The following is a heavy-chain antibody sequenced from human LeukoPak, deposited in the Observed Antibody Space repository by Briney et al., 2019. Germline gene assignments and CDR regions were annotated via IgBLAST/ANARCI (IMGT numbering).Heavy chain of an antibody. Sequence: GGSLRLSCSVSEITFSDFWMNWVRQAPGKGQEWVASIKKDGSGEYYVDSVRGRFTISRDNAQNSLYLQMNSLRDEDTAVYYCASGHYADYDWGQGTLVTVSS. CDR1: EITFSDFW. CDR3: ASGHYADYD. V-gene: IGHV3-7*01. CDR2: IKKDGSGE. D-gene: IGHD4-17*01. J-gene: IGHJ4*02.